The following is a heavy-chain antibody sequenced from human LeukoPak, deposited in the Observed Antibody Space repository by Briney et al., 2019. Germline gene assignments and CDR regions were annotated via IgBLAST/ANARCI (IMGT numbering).Heavy chain of an antibody. V-gene: IGHV1-3*03. CDR3: ARETANPGYCSGGSCYQYSWFDP. J-gene: IGHJ5*02. Sequence: ASVKVSCKASGYTFTSYAMHWVRQAPGQRLEWMGWINAGNGNTKYSQEFQGRVTITRDTSASTAYMELSSLRSEDMAVYYCARETANPGYCSGGSCYQYSWFDPWGQGTLVTVSS. CDR2: INAGNGNT. D-gene: IGHD2-15*01. CDR1: GYTFTSYA.